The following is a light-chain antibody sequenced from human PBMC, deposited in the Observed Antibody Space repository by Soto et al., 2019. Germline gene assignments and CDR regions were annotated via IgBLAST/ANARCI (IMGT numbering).Light chain of an antibody. CDR1: QGVSSNY. V-gene: IGKV3D-7*01. Sequence: EIVLTQSPGTLSLSPGERATLSCRASQGVSSNYLTWYQQKPGQAPRLLIYGASTRATGIPARFSGSGSGTDFTLTISSLQPEDFAVYYCQQDYNLPPLTFGGGTKVDIK. CDR3: QQDYNLPPLT. J-gene: IGKJ4*01. CDR2: GAS.